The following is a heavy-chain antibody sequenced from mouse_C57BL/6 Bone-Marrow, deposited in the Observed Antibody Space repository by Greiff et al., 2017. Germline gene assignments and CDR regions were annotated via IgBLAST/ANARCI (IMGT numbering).Heavy chain of an antibody. CDR1: GFTFSSYG. CDR2: ISSGGSYT. Sequence: EVQGVESGGDLVKPGGSLKLSCAASGFTFSSYGMSWVRQTPDKRLEWVATISSGGSYTYYPDSVKGRFTISRDNAKNTLYLQMSSLKSEDTAMYYCARRYNAMDYWGQGTSVTVSS. CDR3: ARRYNAMDY. V-gene: IGHV5-6*01. J-gene: IGHJ4*01.